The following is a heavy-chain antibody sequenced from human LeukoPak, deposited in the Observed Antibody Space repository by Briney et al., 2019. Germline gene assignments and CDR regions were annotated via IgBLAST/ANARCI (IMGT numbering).Heavy chain of an antibody. Sequence: SETLSLTCAVYGDSFSGYYGTWIRQPPGKPLEWIGHIHYSGSTTYNPSLMGRVAMSVDTSKNQFSLKVTSVTAADTAVYYCATSEGIPVTGQAFDIGAKGQWSPSLQ. CDR1: GDSFSGYY. J-gene: IGHJ3*02. CDR2: IHYSGST. V-gene: IGHV4-59*01. CDR3: ATSEGIPVTGQAFD. D-gene: IGHD6-19*01.